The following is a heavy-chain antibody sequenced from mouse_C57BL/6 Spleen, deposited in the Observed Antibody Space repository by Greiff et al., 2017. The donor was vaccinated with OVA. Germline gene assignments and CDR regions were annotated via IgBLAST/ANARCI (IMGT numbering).Heavy chain of an antibody. J-gene: IGHJ3*01. CDR2: IDPSDSYT. V-gene: IGHV1-50*01. D-gene: IGHD1-1*01. CDR3: ARAVVPY. Sequence: QVQLQQSGAELVKPGASVKLSCKASGYTFTSYWMQWVKQRPGQGLEWIGEIDPSDSYTNYNQKFKGKATLTVDTSSSTAYMQLSSLTSEDSAVYYCARAVVPYWGQGTLVTVSA. CDR1: GYTFTSYW.